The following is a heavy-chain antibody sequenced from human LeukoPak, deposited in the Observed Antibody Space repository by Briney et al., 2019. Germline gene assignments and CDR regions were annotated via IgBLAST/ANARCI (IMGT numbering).Heavy chain of an antibody. J-gene: IGHJ4*02. CDR2: ISSSGDST. CDR3: AKNGKYYFDY. CDR1: GFTFTYFA. Sequence: GGSLRLSCAASGFTFTYFAFSWVRQAPGKGLEWVSTISSSGDSTYYADSVKGRFTLSRDNSKNTLYLQMNSLRAEDTAVYYCAKNGKYYFDYWGQGTLLTVSS. V-gene: IGHV3-23*01.